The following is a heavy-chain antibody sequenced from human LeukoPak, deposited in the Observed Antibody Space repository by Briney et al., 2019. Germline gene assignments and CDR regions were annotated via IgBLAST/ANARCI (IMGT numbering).Heavy chain of an antibody. V-gene: IGHV5-51*01. D-gene: IGHD3-22*01. CDR1: GYSFTSYW. Sequence: GESLKISCKGSGYSFTSYWIGWVRQMPGKGLEWMGIIYPGDSDTRYSPFFQGQVTISADKSISTAYLQWSSLKASDTAMYYCATTGADYDTSGYYYLSAFDVWGQGTMVTVSS. J-gene: IGHJ3*01. CDR3: ATTGADYDTSGYYYLSAFDV. CDR2: IYPGDSDT.